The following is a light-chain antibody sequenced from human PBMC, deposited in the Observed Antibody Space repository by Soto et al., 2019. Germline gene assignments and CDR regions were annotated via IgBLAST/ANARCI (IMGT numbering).Light chain of an antibody. CDR3: QQYHSNPLT. Sequence: DIVMTQSPDSLAVSLGERATINCKSSQSVLHRSQTCLAWYQQKPGQPPKLLIYWASSRESGVPDRFSGSGSGTDFTLTTDGLQAEDVAVYYCQQYHSNPLTFGGGTKVEIK. CDR1: QSVLHRSQTC. CDR2: WAS. V-gene: IGKV4-1*01. J-gene: IGKJ4*01.